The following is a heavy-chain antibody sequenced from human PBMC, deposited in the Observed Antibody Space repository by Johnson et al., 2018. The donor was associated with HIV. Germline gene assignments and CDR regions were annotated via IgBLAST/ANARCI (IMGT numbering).Heavy chain of an antibody. CDR2: ISSSDSTI. V-gene: IGHV3-11*04. Sequence: QVQLVESGGGLVKPGGSLRLSCVASGFTFSDYYMSWIRQAPGKGLEWISYISSSDSTIYSADSVQGRFTISRDNAKNSLYLQMNSLRAEDTAVYYCARARWYLGGGSCCAFDIWGQGTMVTVSS. D-gene: IGHD2-15*01. J-gene: IGHJ3*02. CDR3: ARARWYLGGGSCCAFDI. CDR1: GFTFSDYY.